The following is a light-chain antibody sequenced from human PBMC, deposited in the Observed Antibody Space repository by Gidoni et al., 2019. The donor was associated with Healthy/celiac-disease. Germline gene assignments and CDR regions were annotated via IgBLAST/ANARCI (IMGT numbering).Light chain of an antibody. Sequence: IVMSQYPLSMPVTPGEPASISCRSSQSLLHSNGYNYLDWYLQKPGQSPQLLIYLGSNLASGVPYRFSGSGSGTDFTLKISRVYAEDVVVYYCMQALQTPLTFGGGTKVEIK. CDR2: LGS. J-gene: IGKJ4*01. CDR3: MQALQTPLT. CDR1: QSLLHSNGYNY. V-gene: IGKV2-28*01.